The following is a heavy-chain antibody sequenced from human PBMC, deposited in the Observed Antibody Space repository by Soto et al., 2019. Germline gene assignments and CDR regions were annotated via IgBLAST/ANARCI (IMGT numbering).Heavy chain of an antibody. J-gene: IGHJ6*02. CDR1: GGSISSGGYY. V-gene: IGHV4-31*03. Sequence: PSETLSLTCTVSGGSISSGGYYWSWIRQHPGKGLEWIGYIYYSGSTYYNPSLKSRVTISVDTSKNQISLKLSSVTAADTAVYYCARAKTGSYYDILTVYYYYYYGMDVRGQGTTVTVSS. CDR3: ARAKTGSYYDILTVYYYYYYGMDV. D-gene: IGHD3-9*01. CDR2: IYYSGST.